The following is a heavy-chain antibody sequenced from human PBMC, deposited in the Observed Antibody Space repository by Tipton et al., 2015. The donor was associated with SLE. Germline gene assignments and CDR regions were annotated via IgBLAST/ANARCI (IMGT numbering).Heavy chain of an antibody. D-gene: IGHD3-10*01. J-gene: IGHJ6*03. Sequence: TLSLTCTVSGGSISSSSYYWGWIRQPPGKGLEWIGYIYYSGSTNYNPSLKSRVTISVDTSKNQFSLKLSSVTAADTAVYYCARDIGSFGGYYYYYYMDVWGKGTTVTVSS. CDR1: GGSISSSSYY. CDR2: IYYSGST. V-gene: IGHV4-61*01. CDR3: ARDIGSFGGYYYYYYMDV.